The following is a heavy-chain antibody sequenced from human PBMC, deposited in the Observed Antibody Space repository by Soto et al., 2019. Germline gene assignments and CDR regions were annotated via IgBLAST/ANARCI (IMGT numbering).Heavy chain of an antibody. V-gene: IGHV3-21*01. CDR3: ARFPGGRSWAYPPNWFDP. D-gene: IGHD2-15*01. CDR2: ISSSGSYM. Sequence: EVQLVESGGGLVKPGGSLRLSCAASGFTFSSYSMNWVRQAPGKGLEWISSISSSGSYMYYADSVKGRFTISRDYAKKSLYLQMNSLRAEDTGIYYWARFPGGRSWAYPPNWFDPWGQGTLVTVSS. J-gene: IGHJ5*02. CDR1: GFTFSSYS.